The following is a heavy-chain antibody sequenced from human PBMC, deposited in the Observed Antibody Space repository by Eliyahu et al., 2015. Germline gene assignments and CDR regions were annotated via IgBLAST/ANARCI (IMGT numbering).Heavy chain of an antibody. D-gene: IGHD3-10*01. Sequence: EVQLVESGGGLVQPGGSLRLSCAASGFTFSSXXXSWVRQAPGKGLEWVSAISGSGGSTYYADSVKGRFTISRDNSKNTLYLQMNSLRAEDTAVYYCAKAHTGNDAFDIWGQGTMVTVSS. J-gene: IGHJ3*02. CDR1: GFTFSSXX. CDR2: ISGSGGST. V-gene: IGHV3-23*04. CDR3: AKAHTGNDAFDI.